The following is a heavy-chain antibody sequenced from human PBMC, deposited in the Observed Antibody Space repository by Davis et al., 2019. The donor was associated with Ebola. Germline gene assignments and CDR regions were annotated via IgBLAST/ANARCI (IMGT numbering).Heavy chain of an antibody. V-gene: IGHV3-48*03. Sequence: GGSLRLSCAASGFSFSTYEMNWVRQAPGKGLEWVSYISSSGNTIYSADSVKGRFTISRDNAKNSLYLQMNSLRAEDTAVYYCARDPSTVTDYWGQGTLVTVSS. CDR1: GFSFSTYE. CDR2: ISSSGNTI. CDR3: ARDPSTVTDY. D-gene: IGHD4-17*01. J-gene: IGHJ4*02.